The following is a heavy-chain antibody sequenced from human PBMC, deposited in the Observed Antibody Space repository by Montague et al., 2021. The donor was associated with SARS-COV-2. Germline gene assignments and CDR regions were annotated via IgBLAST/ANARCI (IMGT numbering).Heavy chain of an antibody. CDR3: ARDIECSF. CDR1: GFTFRDSA. V-gene: IGHV3-23*01. CDR2: ISYNGGST. Sequence: SLRLSCAASGFTFRDSAMNWVRQAPGKGLEWVSLISYNGGSTYYADSVKGRFTISRDNSNNTLYLQMNSLRAEDTAIYYCARDIECSFWGQGTLVTVS. D-gene: IGHD2-15*01. J-gene: IGHJ4*02.